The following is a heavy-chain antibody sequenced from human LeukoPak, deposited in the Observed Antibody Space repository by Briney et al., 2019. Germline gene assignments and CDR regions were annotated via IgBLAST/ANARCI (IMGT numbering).Heavy chain of an antibody. Sequence: GGSLRLSCAASGFTFSSFGMYWVRQAPGKGLEWVAFIRHDESNQYYTDAVKGRFTVSRDNSKNTLYLQMNSLRAEDTAVYYCAKDQKGLRYYDSSGELIDYWGQGTLVTVSS. CDR2: IRHDESNQ. CDR3: AKDQKGLRYYDSSGELIDY. CDR1: GFTFSSFG. D-gene: IGHD3-22*01. J-gene: IGHJ4*02. V-gene: IGHV3-30*02.